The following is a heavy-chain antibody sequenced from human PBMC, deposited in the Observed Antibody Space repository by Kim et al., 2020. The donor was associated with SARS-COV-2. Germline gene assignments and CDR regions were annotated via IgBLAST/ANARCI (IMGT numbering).Heavy chain of an antibody. CDR3: AKWHRRSIWFGELNWFDP. CDR1: GFTFSSYA. CDR2: ISGSGGST. J-gene: IGHJ5*02. D-gene: IGHD3-10*01. V-gene: IGHV3-23*01. Sequence: GGSLRLSCAASGFTFSSYAMSWVRQAPGKGLEWVSAISGSGGSTYYADSVKGRFTISRDNSKNTLYLQMNSLRAEDTAVYYCAKWHRRSIWFGELNWFDPWGQGTLVTVSS.